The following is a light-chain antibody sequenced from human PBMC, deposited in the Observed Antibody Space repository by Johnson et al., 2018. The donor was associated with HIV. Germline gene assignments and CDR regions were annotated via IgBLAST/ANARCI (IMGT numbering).Light chain of an antibody. J-gene: IGLJ1*01. Sequence: QSVLTQPPSVSAAPGQKVTISCSGSSSNIGNNYVSWYRQLPGTAPKLLIYDNNKRPSGIPDRFSGSKSGTSATLGITGLQTGDEADYYCGTWDSSLNAYVFGTGTKVTVL. CDR2: DNN. CDR3: GTWDSSLNAYV. V-gene: IGLV1-51*01. CDR1: SSNIGNNY.